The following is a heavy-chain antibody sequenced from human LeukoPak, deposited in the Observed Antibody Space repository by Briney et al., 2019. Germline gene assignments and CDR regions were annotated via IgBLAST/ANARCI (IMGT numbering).Heavy chain of an antibody. CDR3: ARLTSYYYYYMNV. Sequence: SETLSLTCTVSGVSISSGSYYWGWIRQPPGKGLEWIGTIYYSGTTYTNPSLKSRVTISVGTSKNQLSLRLSSVTAADTAVYYCARLTSYYYYYMNVWGKGTTVTVSS. V-gene: IGHV4-39*01. CDR2: IYYSGTT. CDR1: GVSISSGSYY. J-gene: IGHJ6*03. D-gene: IGHD2-21*01.